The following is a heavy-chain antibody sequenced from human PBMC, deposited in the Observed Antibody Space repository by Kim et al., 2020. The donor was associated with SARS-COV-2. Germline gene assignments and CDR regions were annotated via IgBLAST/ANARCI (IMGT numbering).Heavy chain of an antibody. CDR2: MNPNSGNT. D-gene: IGHD3-22*01. CDR3: ARGLSRITMIVLVPLYYYYVDV. CDR1: GYTFTSYD. V-gene: IGHV1-8*01. Sequence: ASVKVSCKASGYTFTSYDINWVRQATGQGLEWMGWMNPNSGNTGYAQKFQGRVTMTRNTSISTAYMELSSLRSEDTAVYYCARGLSRITMIVLVPLYYYYVDVWGKGTTVTVSS. J-gene: IGHJ6*03.